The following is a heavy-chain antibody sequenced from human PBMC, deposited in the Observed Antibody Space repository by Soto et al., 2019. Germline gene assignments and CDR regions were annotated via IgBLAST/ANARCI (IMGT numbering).Heavy chain of an antibody. J-gene: IGHJ6*02. CDR2: TYYRSKWYN. V-gene: IGHV6-1*01. CDR1: GDSVSSNSAA. Sequence: SQTLSLTCAISGDSVSSNSAAWNWIRQSPSRGLEWLGRTYYRSKWYNDYAVSVKSRITINPDTSKNQFSLQLNSVTPEDTAVYYCARIRRMATTLYYYYGMDVWGQGTTVTVSS. D-gene: IGHD5-12*01. CDR3: ARIRRMATTLYYYYGMDV.